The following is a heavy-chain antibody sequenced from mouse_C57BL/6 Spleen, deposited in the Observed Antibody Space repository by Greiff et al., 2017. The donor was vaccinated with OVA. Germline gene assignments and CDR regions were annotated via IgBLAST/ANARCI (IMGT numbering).Heavy chain of an antibody. CDR3: AREVYDYGAWYFDV. D-gene: IGHD2-4*01. V-gene: IGHV3-6*01. CDR1: GYSITSGYY. Sequence: EVQLQQSGPGLVKPSQSLSLTCSVTGYSITSGYYWNWIRQFPGNKLEWMGYISYDGSNNYNPSLKNRISITRDTSKNQFFLKLNSVTTEDTATYYCAREVYDYGAWYFDVWGTGTTVTVSS. CDR2: ISYDGSN. J-gene: IGHJ1*03.